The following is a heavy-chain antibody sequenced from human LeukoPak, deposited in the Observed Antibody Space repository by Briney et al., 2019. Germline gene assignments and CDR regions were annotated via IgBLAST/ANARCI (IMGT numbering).Heavy chain of an antibody. D-gene: IGHD1-26*01. Sequence: GGSLRLSCTASGFSLSGYWMSWVRQAPGKGLEWVANIKQDGSERYYVDSVKGRFTISRDNAKNSVFPQMNSLRAEDTAVYYCARDPNLYSGTYDTYWGQGTLATVSS. CDR1: GFSLSGYW. CDR2: IKQDGSER. V-gene: IGHV3-7*03. J-gene: IGHJ4*02. CDR3: ARDPNLYSGTYDTY.